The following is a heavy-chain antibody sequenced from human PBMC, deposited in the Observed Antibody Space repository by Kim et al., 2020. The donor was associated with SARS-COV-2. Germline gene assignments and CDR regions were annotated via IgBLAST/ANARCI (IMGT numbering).Heavy chain of an antibody. CDR2: ITTDSGA. CDR3: AKEVRGVPDY. Sequence: GGSLRLSCAASGFTFHDYVMHWVRQAPGKGLEWVSLITTDSGAYYADSVKGRFTISRDNSENSLYLQMNSLRTEDTALYYCAKEVRGVPDYWGQGTLVTV. D-gene: IGHD3-10*01. CDR1: GFTFHDYV. V-gene: IGHV3-43*02. J-gene: IGHJ4*02.